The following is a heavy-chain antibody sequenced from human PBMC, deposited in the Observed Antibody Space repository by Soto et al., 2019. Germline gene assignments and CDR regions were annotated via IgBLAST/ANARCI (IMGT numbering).Heavy chain of an antibody. J-gene: IGHJ6*02. D-gene: IGHD1-1*01. CDR3: ARVTPGNNLYYFSGLDV. Sequence: RVLRLSCVASGFNFGTYAIHWVRQAPGKGLQWVALIAYDGINTYYADSVKGRFTISRDNSKNTLHLQMNSLRPEDTGVYFCARVTPGNNLYYFSGLDVWGQGTSVTVSS. CDR2: IAYDGINT. CDR1: GFNFGTYA. V-gene: IGHV3-30-3*01.